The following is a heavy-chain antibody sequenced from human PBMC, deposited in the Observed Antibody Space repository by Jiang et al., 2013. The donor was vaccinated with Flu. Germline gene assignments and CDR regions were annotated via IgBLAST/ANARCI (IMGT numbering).Heavy chain of an antibody. D-gene: IGHD7-27*01. J-gene: IGHJ4*02. V-gene: IGHV5-51*01. Sequence: GAEVKKPGESLKISCKGSGYSFTSYWIGWVRQMPGRGLEWIGIIFPGDSDTTYSPSFRGQVTISADMSSSTAYLHWSSLKTSDTAIYYCTRHPLAGDIDYWGQGTLVTVSS. CDR1: GYSFTSYW. CDR2: IFPGDSDT. CDR3: TRHPLAGDIDY.